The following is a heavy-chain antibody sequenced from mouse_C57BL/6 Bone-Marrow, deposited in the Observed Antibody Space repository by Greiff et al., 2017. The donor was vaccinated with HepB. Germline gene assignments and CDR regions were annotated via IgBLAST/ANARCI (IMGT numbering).Heavy chain of an antibody. CDR1: GYTFTSYW. J-gene: IGHJ4*01. CDR3: ARWGGYDAMDY. CDR2: IDPSDSYT. V-gene: IGHV1-69*01. Sequence: VQLQQPGAELVMPGASVKLSCKASGYTFTSYWIHWVKQRPGQGLEWIGEIDPSDSYTNYNQKFKGKSTLTVDKSSSTAYMQLSSLTSEDSAVYYCARWGGYDAMDYWGQGTSVTVSS.